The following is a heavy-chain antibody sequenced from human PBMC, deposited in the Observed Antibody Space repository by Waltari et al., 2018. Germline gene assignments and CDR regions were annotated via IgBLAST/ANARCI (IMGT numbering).Heavy chain of an antibody. CDR2: IYYSGST. CDR1: GGSISSSSYY. Sequence: QLQLQESGPGLVKPSETLSLTCTVSGGSISSSSYYWGWIRQPPGKGLEWIGSIYYSGSTYYNPSLKSRVTISVDTSKNQFSLKLSSVTAADTAVYYCARRAHYYDSSGPDYWGQGTLVTVSS. V-gene: IGHV4-39*07. J-gene: IGHJ4*02. D-gene: IGHD3-22*01. CDR3: ARRAHYYDSSGPDY.